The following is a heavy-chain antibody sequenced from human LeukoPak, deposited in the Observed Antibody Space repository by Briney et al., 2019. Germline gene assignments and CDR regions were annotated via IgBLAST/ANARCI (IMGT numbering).Heavy chain of an antibody. CDR1: GGSFNSYA. CDR3: VRAPYCTSTSCYAHDVFDV. CDR2: IIPIIGIA. D-gene: IGHD2-2*01. Sequence: SVKVSCKASGGSFNSYAFSWVRQAPGQGLEWMGRIIPIIGIANYAQKFQGRVTITADKSTSTGYMELRSRRAEDAAVYYCVRAPYCTSTSCYAHDVFDVWGQGTMVTVSS. V-gene: IGHV1-69*04. J-gene: IGHJ3*01.